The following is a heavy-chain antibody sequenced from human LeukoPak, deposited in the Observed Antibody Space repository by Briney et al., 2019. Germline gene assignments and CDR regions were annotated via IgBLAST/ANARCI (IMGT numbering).Heavy chain of an antibody. CDR3: VRDPEDATVYLDY. Sequence: VASVKVSCKASGYTFTDYYIHWVRQAPGQGLEWMGWMNANGGDTMTAQPFKDRVTMTRDTSISTAYLDLGSLRSDDTALYYCVRDPEDATVYLDYWGQGTLVTVSS. D-gene: IGHD1-1*01. CDR2: MNANGGDT. J-gene: IGHJ4*02. CDR1: GYTFTDYY. V-gene: IGHV1-2*02.